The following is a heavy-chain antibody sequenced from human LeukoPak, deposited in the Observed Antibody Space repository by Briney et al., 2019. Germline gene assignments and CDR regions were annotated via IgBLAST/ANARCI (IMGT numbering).Heavy chain of an antibody. CDR3: AKDLGYGDYVVYDY. CDR2: ISGSGGST. V-gene: IGHV3-23*01. Sequence: GGSLRLSCEASGFTFSSYAMSWVRQAPGKGLEWVSAISGSGGSTYYADSVKGRFTISRDNSKNTLYLQMNSLRAEDTAVYYCAKDLGYGDYVVYDYWGQGTLVTVSS. CDR1: GFTFSSYA. J-gene: IGHJ4*02. D-gene: IGHD4-17*01.